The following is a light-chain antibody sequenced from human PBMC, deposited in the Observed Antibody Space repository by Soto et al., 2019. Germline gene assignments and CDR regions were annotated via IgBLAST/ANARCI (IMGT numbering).Light chain of an antibody. CDR2: EVT. J-gene: IGLJ3*02. Sequence: QSALTQPASVSGSPGQSITISCTGTSIDVGGYNHVSWYQQHPGKAPKLIIFEVTNRPSGVSNRFSGSKSGNTASLTISGLQAEDEADYYCSSYTSSSTWVFGGGTKVTVL. V-gene: IGLV2-14*01. CDR3: SSYTSSSTWV. CDR1: SIDVGGYNH.